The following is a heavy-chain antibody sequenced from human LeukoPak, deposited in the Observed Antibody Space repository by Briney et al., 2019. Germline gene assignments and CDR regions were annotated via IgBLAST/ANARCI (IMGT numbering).Heavy chain of an antibody. V-gene: IGHV4-59*01. CDR3: AREKDDYYYFDY. Sequence: RPSETLSLTCTVSGGSISSYYWSWIRQPPGKGLEWIGRISYSGSTNYNPSLKSRVTISLDTSKNQFSLRPSSVTAADTAVYYCAREKDDYYYFDYWGQGTLVTVSP. D-gene: IGHD4-11*01. J-gene: IGHJ4*02. CDR1: GGSISSYY. CDR2: ISYSGST.